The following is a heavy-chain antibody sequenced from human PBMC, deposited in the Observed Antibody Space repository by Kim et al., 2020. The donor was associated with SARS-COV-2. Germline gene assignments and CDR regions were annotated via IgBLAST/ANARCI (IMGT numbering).Heavy chain of an antibody. Sequence: SETLSLTCDVYGGSFSGYYWSWIRQPPGKGLEWIGEINHSGSTNYNPYLKSRVTISVETSKNQFSLKLSSVTAADTAVYYCARARVADYVWGSYRGRFDYWGQGTLVTVSS. CDR2: INHSGST. CDR3: ARARVADYVWGSYRGRFDY. V-gene: IGHV4-34*01. D-gene: IGHD3-16*02. J-gene: IGHJ4*02. CDR1: GGSFSGYY.